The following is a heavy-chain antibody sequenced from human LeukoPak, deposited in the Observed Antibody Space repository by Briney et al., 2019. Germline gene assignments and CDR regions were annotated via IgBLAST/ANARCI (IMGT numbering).Heavy chain of an antibody. CDR3: AKGGDYYGSGSYFDY. Sequence: GGSLRLSCAASGFTFGTYAMSWVRQAPGKGLEWVSAISGSGGITYYADSVKGRFTISRDNSKNTLYLQMNSLRAEDTAVYYCAKGGDYYGSGSYFDYWGQGTLVTVSS. J-gene: IGHJ4*02. V-gene: IGHV3-23*01. D-gene: IGHD3-10*01. CDR1: GFTFGTYA. CDR2: ISGSGGIT.